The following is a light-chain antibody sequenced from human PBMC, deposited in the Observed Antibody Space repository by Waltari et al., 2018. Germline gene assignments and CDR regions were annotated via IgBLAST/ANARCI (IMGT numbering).Light chain of an antibody. J-gene: IGKJ4*01. V-gene: IGKV3-11*01. CDR3: QQRSNWPL. Sequence: EMVLTQYSATLSLAPWERATLSCRASQSVSSYLAWYQQKPSQAPMLLIYDASNRATGIPAMFSGSGSGTDFTLTIGSLDPEDFAVYYCQQRSNWPLFGGGTKVESK. CDR1: QSVSSY. CDR2: DAS.